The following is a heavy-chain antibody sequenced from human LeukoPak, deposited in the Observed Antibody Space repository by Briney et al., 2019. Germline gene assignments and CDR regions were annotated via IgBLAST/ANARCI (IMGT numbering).Heavy chain of an antibody. J-gene: IGHJ5*02. CDR3: AKDGIAVAGWFDP. V-gene: IGHV3-33*06. Sequence: GGSLRLSCAASGFTFSSYGMHGVRQAPGKGREWVAVIWYDGSNKYYADSVKGRFTISRDNSKNTLYLQMNSLRAEDTAVYYCAKDGIAVAGWFDPWGQGTLVTVSS. CDR1: GFTFSSYG. CDR2: IWYDGSNK. D-gene: IGHD6-19*01.